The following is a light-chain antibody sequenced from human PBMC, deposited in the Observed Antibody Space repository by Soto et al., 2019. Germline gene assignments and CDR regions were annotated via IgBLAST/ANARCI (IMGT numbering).Light chain of an antibody. V-gene: IGLV1-40*01. CDR3: QSYDRSLSGSV. CDR2: ANT. J-gene: IGLJ1*01. CDR1: SSNIGAGSD. Sequence: QSVLTQPPSVSGAPGQRVTISCTGSSSNIGAGSDVHWYQHLPGTSPKLLIYANTNRPSGVPGRFSGSKSGTSASLAITGLQAEDEADYYCQSYDRSLSGSVFGTGTKVTVL.